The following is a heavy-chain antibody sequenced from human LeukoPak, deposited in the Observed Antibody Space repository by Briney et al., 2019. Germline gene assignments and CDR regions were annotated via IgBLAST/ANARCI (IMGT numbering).Heavy chain of an antibody. D-gene: IGHD2/OR15-2a*01. J-gene: IGHJ3*02. CDR3: ARDQYIPGAFDI. V-gene: IGHV1-18*01. CDR2: ISGYNGNT. CDR1: GYTFTSYG. Sequence: ASVTVSCKASGYTFTSYGISWVRQAPGQGLEWMGWISGYNGNTNYAQNLQGRGTMTTDTSTSTVYMELRSLRSDDTAVYYCARDQYIPGAFDIWGQGTMVTVSS.